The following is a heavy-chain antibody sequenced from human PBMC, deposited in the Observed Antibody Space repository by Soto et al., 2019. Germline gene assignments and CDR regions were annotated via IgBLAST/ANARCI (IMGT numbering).Heavy chain of an antibody. V-gene: IGHV4-4*02. J-gene: IGHJ4*02. CDR3: ARMVGATLVDF. Sequence: QVQLQESGPGLVRPSGTLSLTCAVSGASISSTTSGNWWSWVRQPPGKGLEWIGEIYHSGSTNYNPSLKSRVTMSVDKSKNQFSLKLSSVTAADTAVYYCARMVGATLVDFWGQGTLATVSS. CDR2: IYHSGST. CDR1: GASISSTTSGNW. D-gene: IGHD1-26*01.